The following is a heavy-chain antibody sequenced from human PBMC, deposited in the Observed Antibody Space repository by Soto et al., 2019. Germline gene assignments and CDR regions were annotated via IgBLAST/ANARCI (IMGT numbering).Heavy chain of an antibody. CDR3: ARALTYYYDIDY. CDR1: GFNFSSYW. V-gene: IGHV3-74*01. Sequence: GGSLRLSCAASGFNFSSYWMHWVRQAPGKGLVWVSRINSDGSRTTYADSVKGRFTISRDNAKNMLHLQMNSLRAEDTAVYYCARALTYYYDIDYWGQGTLVTVSS. D-gene: IGHD3-22*01. CDR2: INSDGSRT. J-gene: IGHJ4*02.